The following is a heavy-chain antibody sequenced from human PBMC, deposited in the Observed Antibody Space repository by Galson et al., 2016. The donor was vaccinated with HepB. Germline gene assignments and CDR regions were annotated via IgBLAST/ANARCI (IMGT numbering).Heavy chain of an antibody. J-gene: IGHJ6*02. CDR3: ARQHRYLAEFLTGPPGGLDV. CDR2: MHYSGST. Sequence: SETLSLTCTVSRGSISSNSYYWGWIRQPPGKGLEWIGTMHYSGSTHYDPSLKSRVTISVDTSKNQLSLKLSSVTAADTAVYYCARQHRYLAEFLTGPPGGLDVWGQGTTVTVSS. V-gene: IGHV4-39*01. CDR1: RGSISSNSYY. D-gene: IGHD3-9*01.